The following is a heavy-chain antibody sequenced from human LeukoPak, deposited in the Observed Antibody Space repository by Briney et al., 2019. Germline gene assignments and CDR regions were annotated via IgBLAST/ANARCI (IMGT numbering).Heavy chain of an antibody. D-gene: IGHD1-1*01. CDR3: ARRPAYSYCYYYMDV. V-gene: IGHV1-8*01. Sequence: ASVKVSCKASGYTFTSYDINWVRQATGQGLEWMGWMNPNSGNTGYAQKFQGRVTMTRNTSISTAYMELSSLRSEDTAVYYCARRPAYSYCYYYMDVWGKGTTVTVSS. CDR1: GYTFTSYD. CDR2: MNPNSGNT. J-gene: IGHJ6*03.